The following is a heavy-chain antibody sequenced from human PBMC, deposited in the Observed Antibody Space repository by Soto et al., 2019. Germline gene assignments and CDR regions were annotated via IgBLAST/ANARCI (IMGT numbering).Heavy chain of an antibody. D-gene: IGHD2-15*01. CDR1: GFTVSSKY. CDR3: ARDDVLCDGGRCYGIPVDV. V-gene: IGHV3-66*01. Sequence: EVQLVESGGGLVQPGGSLRLSCAASGFTVSSKYMTWVRQAPGKGLEWVSLIQSGGTTYYADSVKGRFTISRDTSVNTLHLQMDSLRVEDTAVYYCARDDVLCDGGRCYGIPVDVWGKGTTVTVSS. CDR2: IQSGGTT. J-gene: IGHJ6*04.